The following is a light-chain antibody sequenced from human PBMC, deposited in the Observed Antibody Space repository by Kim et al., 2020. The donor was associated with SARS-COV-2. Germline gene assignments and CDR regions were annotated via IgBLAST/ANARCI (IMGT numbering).Light chain of an antibody. CDR2: DVN. J-gene: IGLJ1*01. CDR3: CSYAGRYTYV. Sequence: QSALTQPRSVSGSPGQSVIISCTGSSSDVGDYNYVSWYQQHPGKVPKLMIYDVNKRPSGVPDRFSGSKSGNTASLTISGLQSEDEADYYCCSYAGRYTYVFGTWTKVTVL. CDR1: SSDVGDYNY. V-gene: IGLV2-11*01.